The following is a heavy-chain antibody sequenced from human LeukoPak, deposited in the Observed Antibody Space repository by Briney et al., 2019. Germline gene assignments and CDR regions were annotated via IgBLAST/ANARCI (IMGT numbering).Heavy chain of an antibody. V-gene: IGHV4-34*01. CDR3: ASRSSDGYNPH. D-gene: IGHD5-24*01. Sequence: PSETLSLTCAVYGGSFSGYHWSWIRQPPGKGLEWIGEINHSGSTNYNPSLKSRVTISVDTSKNQFSLKLSSVTAADTAVYYCASRSSDGYNPHWGQGTLVTVSS. CDR1: GGSFSGYH. J-gene: IGHJ4*02. CDR2: INHSGST.